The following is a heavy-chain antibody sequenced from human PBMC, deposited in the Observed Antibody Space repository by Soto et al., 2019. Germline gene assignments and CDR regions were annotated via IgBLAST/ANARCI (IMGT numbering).Heavy chain of an antibody. J-gene: IGHJ4*02. Sequence: GGSLRLSCAASGFTFSSYAMNWVRQAPGKGPEWVSGISGTGISTYYADSVKGRFTISRDNSKNTLSLQMSSLRAEDTAVYYCAKTMPWGDDVSHFEYSGQVTLATVSS. V-gene: IGHV3-23*01. CDR2: ISGTGIST. CDR3: AKTMPWGDDVSHFEY. D-gene: IGHD3-16*01. CDR1: GFTFSSYA.